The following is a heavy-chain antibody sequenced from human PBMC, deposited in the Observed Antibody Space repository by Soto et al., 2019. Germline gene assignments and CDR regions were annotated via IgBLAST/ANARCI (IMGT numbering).Heavy chain of an antibody. CDR2: ISAYNGNT. D-gene: IGHD2-15*01. Sequence: ASVKVSCKASGYTFTSYGISWVRQAPGQGLEWMGWISAYNGNTNYAQKLQGRVTMTTDTSTSTAYMELRSLRSDDTAVYYCARAPASTVVDYGMDVWGQGTTVTVSS. CDR1: GYTFTSYG. J-gene: IGHJ6*02. V-gene: IGHV1-18*01. CDR3: ARAPASTVVDYGMDV.